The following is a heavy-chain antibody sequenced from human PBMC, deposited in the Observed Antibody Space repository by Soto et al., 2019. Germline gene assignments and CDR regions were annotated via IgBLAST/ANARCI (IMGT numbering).Heavy chain of an antibody. J-gene: IGHJ5*02. CDR3: ARDRESVVVVAAGWFDP. CDR1: GGSISGYY. D-gene: IGHD2-15*01. Sequence: SETLSLTCTVSGGSISGYYWSWIRQPPGKGLEWIGYIYYSGSTNYNPSLKSRVTISVDTSKNQFSLKLSSVTAADTAVYYCARDRESVVVVAAGWFDPWGQGTLVTVSS. V-gene: IGHV4-59*01. CDR2: IYYSGST.